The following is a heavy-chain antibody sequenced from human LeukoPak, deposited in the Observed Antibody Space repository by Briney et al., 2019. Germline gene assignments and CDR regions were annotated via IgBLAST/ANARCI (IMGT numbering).Heavy chain of an antibody. CDR3: ARVPIAGEVDY. CDR2: IYSGGST. J-gene: IGHJ4*02. Sequence: GGSLRLSCAASGLTVSNNYMSWVRQAPGKGLEWVSVIYSGGSTYYADSVKGRFTISRDNSQNTLYLQMNSLRVEDTAVYYCARVPIAGEVDYWGQGTLVTVSS. D-gene: IGHD7-27*01. CDR1: GLTVSNNY. V-gene: IGHV3-66*01.